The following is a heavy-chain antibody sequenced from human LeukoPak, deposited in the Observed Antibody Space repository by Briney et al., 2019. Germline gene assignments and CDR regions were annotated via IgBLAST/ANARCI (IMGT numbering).Heavy chain of an antibody. V-gene: IGHV3-30-3*01. J-gene: IGHJ4*02. CDR3: TKEGRVAVSGLYLDH. D-gene: IGHD6-19*01. CDR1: GFTFSSYA. Sequence: GGSLRLSCAASGFTFSSYAMHWVRQAPGKGLEWVAVISYDGSNKYYADSVKGRFTISRDNSKNTLYLQMNSLRAEDTAVYYCTKEGRVAVSGLYLDHWGQGTLVTVSS. CDR2: ISYDGSNK.